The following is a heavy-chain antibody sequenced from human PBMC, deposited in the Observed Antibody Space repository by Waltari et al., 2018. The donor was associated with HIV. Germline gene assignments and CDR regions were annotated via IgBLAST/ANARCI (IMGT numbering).Heavy chain of an antibody. CDR1: GGSVINSDYY. CDR2: IYYTGTT. J-gene: IGHJ6*02. CDR3: ARRPRMAAFYLYCGMDV. Sequence: QLQLQQSGPGLVKPSETLSLTCTVSGGSVINSDYYWDFIRQSPGKGLEWIGNIYYTGTTFYNPSLKSRVTSSADLSRNQFSLRLNSVTAADTAIYCWARRPRMAAFYLYCGMDVWGQGTTVTVSS. V-gene: IGHV4-39*01. D-gene: IGHD2-8*01.